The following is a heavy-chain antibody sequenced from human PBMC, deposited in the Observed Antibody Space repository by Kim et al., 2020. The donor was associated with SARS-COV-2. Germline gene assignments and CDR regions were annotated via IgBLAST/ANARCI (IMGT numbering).Heavy chain of an antibody. J-gene: IGHJ6*01. Sequence: GGSLRLSCAASGFTFSNYGMHWVRQAPGKGLEWVAGIWYDGSNRYSAYSVKVRGTITIDRSDTKMSLQMHILSAENTAAYDCASACVVRDFCWSHCYYG. CDR1: GFTFSNYG. CDR2: IWYDGSNR. D-gene: IGHD3-9*01. V-gene: IGHV3-33*01. CDR3: ASACVVRDFCWSHCYYG.